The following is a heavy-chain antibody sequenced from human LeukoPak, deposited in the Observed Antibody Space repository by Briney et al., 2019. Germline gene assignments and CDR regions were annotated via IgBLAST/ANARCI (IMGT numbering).Heavy chain of an antibody. CDR2: IIPIFGTA. D-gene: IGHD2-2*01. V-gene: IGHV1-69*05. Sequence: ASVKVSCKASGGTFSSYAISWVRQAPGQGLEWMGGIIPIFGTANYAQKFQGRVTITTDESTSTAYMELSSLRSEDTAVYYCARVEYQLLYNMDVWGKGTTVTVSS. CDR3: ARVEYQLLYNMDV. CDR1: GGTFSSYA. J-gene: IGHJ6*03.